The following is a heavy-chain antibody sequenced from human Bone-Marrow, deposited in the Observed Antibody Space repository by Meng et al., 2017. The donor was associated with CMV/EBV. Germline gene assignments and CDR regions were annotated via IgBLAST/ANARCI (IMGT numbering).Heavy chain of an antibody. CDR2: IYYSGST. CDR1: GGSISSGGYY. CDR3: GRYWSSTSCPSRYFDL. V-gene: IGHV4-31*03. Sequence: SETLSLTCTVSGGSISSGGYYWSWIRQHPGKGLEWIGYIYYSGSTYYNPSLKSRVTISVDTSKNQSSMKLSSVTAADTAVYYCGRYWSSTSCPSRYFDLWGRGTLVTVSS. J-gene: IGHJ2*01. D-gene: IGHD2-2*01.